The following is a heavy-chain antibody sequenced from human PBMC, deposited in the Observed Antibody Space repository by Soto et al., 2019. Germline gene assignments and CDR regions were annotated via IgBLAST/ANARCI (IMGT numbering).Heavy chain of an antibody. CDR1: GFTFSSYA. D-gene: IGHD3-22*01. CDR2: ISYDGSNK. CDR3: ARDDQHYDSSGYTDWFDY. Sequence: QVQLVESGGGVVQPGRSLRLSCAASGFTFSSYAMHWVRQAPGKGLEWVAVISYDGSNKYYADSVKGRFTISRDNSKNTPXLTRNSLRAEDTAVYYCARDDQHYDSSGYTDWFDYWGQGTLVTVSS. J-gene: IGHJ4*02. V-gene: IGHV3-30-3*01.